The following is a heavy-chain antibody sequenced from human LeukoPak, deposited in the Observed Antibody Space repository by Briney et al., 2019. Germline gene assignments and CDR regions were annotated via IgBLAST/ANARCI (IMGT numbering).Heavy chain of an antibody. CDR2: INHSGST. D-gene: IGHD3-22*01. CDR1: GGSFSGYY. Sequence: PSETLSLTCAVYGGSFSGYYWSWIHQPPGKGLEWIGEINHSGSTNYNPSLRSRVTISVDTSKNQFSLKLNSVTAADTAVYYCARGWTKDYFDSSGAFDYWGQGTLVTVSS. CDR3: ARGWTKDYFDSSGAFDY. J-gene: IGHJ4*02. V-gene: IGHV4-34*01.